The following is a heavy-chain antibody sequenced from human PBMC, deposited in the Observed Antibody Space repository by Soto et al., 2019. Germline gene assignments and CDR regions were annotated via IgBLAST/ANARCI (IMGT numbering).Heavy chain of an antibody. CDR3: ARHSLATQPGDY. CDR2: IDPSDSQT. Sequence: GESLKISCKGSGYSFAGYWITWVRQKPGKGLEWMGRIDPSDSQTYYSPSFRGHVTISVDNSIDTAYLEWTTLRASDSAMYYCARHSLATQPGDYWGQGTRVTVSS. CDR1: GYSFAGYW. D-gene: IGHD5-12*01. J-gene: IGHJ4*02. V-gene: IGHV5-10-1*01.